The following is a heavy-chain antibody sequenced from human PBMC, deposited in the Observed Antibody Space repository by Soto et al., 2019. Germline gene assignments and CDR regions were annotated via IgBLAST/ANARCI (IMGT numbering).Heavy chain of an antibody. CDR3: AKNYNYYGSGLPEGYYGMDV. V-gene: IGHV3-23*01. CDR1: GFTFSSYA. D-gene: IGHD3-10*01. Sequence: PGGSLRLSCAASGFTFSSYAMSWVRQAPGKGLEWVSAISGSGGSTYYADSVKGRFTISRDNSKNTLYLQMNSLRAEDTAVYYCAKNYNYYGSGLPEGYYGMDVWGQGTTVTVSS. J-gene: IGHJ6*02. CDR2: ISGSGGST.